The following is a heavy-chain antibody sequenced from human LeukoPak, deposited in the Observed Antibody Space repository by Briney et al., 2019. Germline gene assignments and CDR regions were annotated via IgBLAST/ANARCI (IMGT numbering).Heavy chain of an antibody. Sequence: GGSLRLSCAASGFTFSGSAMHWVRQASGKGLEWVGRIRSKANSYATAYAASVKCRFTISRDDSRNTAYLQMNSPKTEDTAVYYCTRRGTSGGGVGYWGQGTLVTVSS. D-gene: IGHD3-3*01. CDR1: GFTFSGSA. CDR2: IRSKANSYAT. V-gene: IGHV3-73*01. CDR3: TRRGTSGGGVGY. J-gene: IGHJ4*02.